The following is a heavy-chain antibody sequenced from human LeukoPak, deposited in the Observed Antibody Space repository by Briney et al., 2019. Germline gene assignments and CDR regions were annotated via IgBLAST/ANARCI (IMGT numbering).Heavy chain of an antibody. CDR3: AELGITMIGGV. D-gene: IGHD3-10*02. CDR1: GFTFSSYW. CDR2: IKQDGSEK. J-gene: IGHJ6*04. V-gene: IGHV3-7*01. Sequence: GGSLRLSCAASGFTFSSYWMSWVRQAPGKGLERVANIKQDGSEKYYVGSVKGRFTISRDNAKNSLYLQMNSLRAEDTAVYYCAELGITMIGGVWGKGTTVTISS.